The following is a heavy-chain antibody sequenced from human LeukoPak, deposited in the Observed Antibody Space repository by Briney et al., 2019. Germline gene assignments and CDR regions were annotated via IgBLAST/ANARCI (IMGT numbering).Heavy chain of an antibody. CDR2: VYYSGST. CDR1: GGSISSGRYW. D-gene: IGHD3-3*01. CDR3: ARAILTASGSVWYFDL. J-gene: IGHJ2*01. V-gene: IGHV4-31*03. Sequence: SETLSLTCTVSGGSISSGRYWRSWIRQHPGKGLEWIGYVYYSGSTYYSPSLRSRLSISVDTSKNQFSLSLGSVTAADTAVYYCARAILTASGSVWYFDLWGRGTLVTVSS.